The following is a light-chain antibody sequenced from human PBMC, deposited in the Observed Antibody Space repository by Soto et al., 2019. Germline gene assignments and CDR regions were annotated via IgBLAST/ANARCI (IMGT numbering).Light chain of an antibody. J-gene: IGKJ3*01. Sequence: EIVMTQSPATLSVSPGERATLSCMASQSVSSNLAWYQQKPGQAPRLLIYGASTRATGIPARFSGSGSGTEFTLPISSLQSEDFAVYYCQQYNNWPFTFGPGTKVDIK. CDR2: GAS. CDR1: QSVSSN. CDR3: QQYNNWPFT. V-gene: IGKV3-15*01.